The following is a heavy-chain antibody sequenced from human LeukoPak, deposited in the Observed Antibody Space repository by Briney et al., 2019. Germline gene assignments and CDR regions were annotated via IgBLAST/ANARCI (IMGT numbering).Heavy chain of an antibody. V-gene: IGHV4-39*07. Sequence: SETLSLTCTVSGGSISSSSYYWGWIRQPPGKGLEWIGSIHYSGSTYYNPSLKSRVTISVDTSKNQFSLKLSSVTAADTAVYYCARGSGYSYGYSDYWGQGTLVTVSS. J-gene: IGHJ4*02. CDR1: GGSISSSSYY. CDR3: ARGSGYSYGYSDY. D-gene: IGHD5-18*01. CDR2: IHYSGST.